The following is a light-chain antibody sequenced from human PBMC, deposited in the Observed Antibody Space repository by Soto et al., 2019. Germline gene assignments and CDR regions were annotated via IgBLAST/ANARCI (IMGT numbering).Light chain of an antibody. CDR1: QNINTY. CDR2: DAS. V-gene: IGKV3-11*01. J-gene: IGKJ4*01. Sequence: EIVLTQSPATLSLSPGERATLSCRASQNINTYLAWYQQKPGQAPSLLIYDASNRATGVPPRFSGSGSGTDFTLTISSLEPEDFAVYYCQHHNNWPPGATFGGGTRVEI. CDR3: QHHNNWPPGAT.